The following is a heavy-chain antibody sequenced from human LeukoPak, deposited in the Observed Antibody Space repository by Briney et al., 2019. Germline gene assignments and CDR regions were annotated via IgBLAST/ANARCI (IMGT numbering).Heavy chain of an antibody. CDR3: ARAGPYRFDYW. CDR1: GFTFSSYW. V-gene: IGHV3-74*01. CDR2: INTDGTTT. J-gene: IGHJ4*02. Sequence: PGGSLRLSCAGSGFTFSSYWMHWVRQAPGKGLVWVSRINTDGTTTNYADSVKGRFTISRDNAKNTLYLQMNSLRAEDTAVYYCARAGPYRFDYWGGQGTLVTVSS. D-gene: IGHD3-9*01.